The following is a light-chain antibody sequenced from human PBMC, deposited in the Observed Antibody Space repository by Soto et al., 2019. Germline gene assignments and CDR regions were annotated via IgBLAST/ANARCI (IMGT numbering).Light chain of an antibody. CDR1: QSISAW. V-gene: IGKV1-5*01. CDR3: QQYGRT. Sequence: IQITQSPSTLSATAGDRVTITCRASQSISAWLAWYQQKPGKAPKLLIYDASNLESGVPSRFSGSGSGTEFTLTISRLEPEDFAVYYCQQYGRTFGQGTKVDIK. CDR2: DAS. J-gene: IGKJ1*01.